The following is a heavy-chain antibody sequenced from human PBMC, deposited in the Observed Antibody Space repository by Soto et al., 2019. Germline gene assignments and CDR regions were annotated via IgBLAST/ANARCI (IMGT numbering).Heavy chain of an antibody. Sequence: ASVKVSCKASGYTFTSYDINWVRQATGQGLEWMGWMNPNSGNTGYAQKFQGRVTMTRNTSIRTAYMELSSLRSEDTAVYYCARGGKGRRFGELLSHYWGQGTLVTVSS. V-gene: IGHV1-8*01. J-gene: IGHJ4*02. D-gene: IGHD3-10*01. CDR3: ARGGKGRRFGELLSHY. CDR2: MNPNSGNT. CDR1: GYTFTSYD.